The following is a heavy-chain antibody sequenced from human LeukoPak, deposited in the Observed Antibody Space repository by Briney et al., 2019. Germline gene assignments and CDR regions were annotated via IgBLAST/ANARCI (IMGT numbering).Heavy chain of an antibody. CDR3: AKDIGIAAADGYFQH. CDR1: GFTFDDYA. J-gene: IGHJ1*01. V-gene: IGHV3-9*01. CDR2: ISWNSGSI. D-gene: IGHD6-13*01. Sequence: GGSLRLSCAASGFTFDDYAMHWVRQAPGKGLEWVSGISWNSGSIGYADSVKRRFTISRDNAKHSLYLQMNSLRAEDTALYYCAKDIGIAAADGYFQHWGQGTLVTVSS.